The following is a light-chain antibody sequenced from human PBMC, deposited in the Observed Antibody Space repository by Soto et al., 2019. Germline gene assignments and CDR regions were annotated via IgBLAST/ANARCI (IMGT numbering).Light chain of an antibody. V-gene: IGKV1-6*01. J-gene: IGKJ4*01. Sequence: AIQVTQSPSSLSASVGDRVTITCRASQGIRNGLSWYQQKPGKAPKFLIFAASNLQSGVPSRFSGSGSGTDFTLTISSLQPEDFATYFCLQDDDYPFTFGGGTKVDIK. CDR1: QGIRNG. CDR3: LQDDDYPFT. CDR2: AAS.